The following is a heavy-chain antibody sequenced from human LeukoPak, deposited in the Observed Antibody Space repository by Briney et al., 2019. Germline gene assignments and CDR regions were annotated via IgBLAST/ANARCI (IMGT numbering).Heavy chain of an antibody. V-gene: IGHV3-30*02. Sequence: GGSLRLSCAASGFTFSSYGMHWVRQAPGKGLEWVAFIRYDGSNKYYADSVKGRFTISRDNSKNTLYLQMNSLRAEDTAVYYCARDRVVVVPAALFDYWGQGTLVTVSS. CDR2: IRYDGSNK. CDR1: GFTFSSYG. D-gene: IGHD2-2*01. CDR3: ARDRVVVVPAALFDY. J-gene: IGHJ4*02.